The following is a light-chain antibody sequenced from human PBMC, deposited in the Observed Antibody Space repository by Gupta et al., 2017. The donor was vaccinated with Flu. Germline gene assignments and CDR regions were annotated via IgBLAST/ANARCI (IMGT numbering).Light chain of an antibody. CDR1: QSISSR. J-gene: IGKJ2*01. CDR2: EAS. CDR3: QHYFNDPLT. V-gene: IGKV1-5*03. Sequence: DIQMTQSPSTLSASVGDRVTITCRASQSISSRLAWYQQKPGKAPKLLIYEASRLESGVPSRFSGSGSGTEFTLTISSLQPDDFATYYCQHYFNDPLTFGQGTKLEIK.